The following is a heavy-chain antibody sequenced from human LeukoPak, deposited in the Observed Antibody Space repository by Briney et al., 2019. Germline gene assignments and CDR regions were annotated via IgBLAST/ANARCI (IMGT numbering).Heavy chain of an antibody. Sequence: GGSLRLSGAASGFTLSDYYMSWFRRAPGRGREGVSYISSSGSTIYYADSVKGRFTISRDNAKNSLYLQMNSLRAEDTAVYYCARDNWNYGSSMDVWGQGTTVTVSS. D-gene: IGHD1-7*01. CDR2: ISSSGSTI. J-gene: IGHJ6*02. CDR3: ARDNWNYGSSMDV. CDR1: GFTLSDYY. V-gene: IGHV3-11*01.